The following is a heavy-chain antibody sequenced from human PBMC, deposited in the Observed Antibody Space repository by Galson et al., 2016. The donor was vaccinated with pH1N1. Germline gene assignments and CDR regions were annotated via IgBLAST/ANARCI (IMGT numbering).Heavy chain of an antibody. Sequence: SLRLSCAASGFSFIASGMHWVRQIPGKGLEWVAFIRYGGSDTYYLDSVKGRFTISRDNSKNTLYLQMNRLRTEDTSVYYCAKDSGDFNGRFDYWGQGTLVSVSS. CDR1: GFSFIASG. D-gene: IGHD4-17*01. CDR2: IRYGGSDT. J-gene: IGHJ4*02. CDR3: AKDSGDFNGRFDY. V-gene: IGHV3-30*02.